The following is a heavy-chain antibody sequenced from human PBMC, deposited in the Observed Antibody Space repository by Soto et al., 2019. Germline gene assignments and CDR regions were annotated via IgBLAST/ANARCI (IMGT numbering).Heavy chain of an antibody. CDR1: GFTFSSYW. CDR3: ARWGESPYDILTGYYPDYYYYYGMDV. Sequence: GGSLRLSCAASGFTFSSYWMSWVRQAPGKGLEWVANIKQDGSEKYYVDSAKGRFTISRDNAKNSLYLQMNSLRAEDTAVYYCARWGESPYDILTGYYPDYYYYYGMDVWGQGTTVTVSS. D-gene: IGHD3-9*01. V-gene: IGHV3-7*01. J-gene: IGHJ6*02. CDR2: IKQDGSEK.